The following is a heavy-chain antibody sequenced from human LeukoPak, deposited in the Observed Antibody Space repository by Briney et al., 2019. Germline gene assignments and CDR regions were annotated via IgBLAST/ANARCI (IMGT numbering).Heavy chain of an antibody. CDR3: ARGAYGSARIDY. D-gene: IGHD3-10*01. CDR2: IYTSGST. Sequence: SQTLSLTCTVSGGSISSGSYDWSWIRQPAGKGLEWIGRIYTSGSTNYNPSLKSRVTISVDTSKNQFSLKLSSVTAADTAVYYCARGAYGSARIDYWGQGTLVTVSS. CDR1: GGSISSGSYD. J-gene: IGHJ4*02. V-gene: IGHV4-61*02.